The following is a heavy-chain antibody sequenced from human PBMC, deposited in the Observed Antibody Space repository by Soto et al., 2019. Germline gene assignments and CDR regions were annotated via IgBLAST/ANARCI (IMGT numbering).Heavy chain of an antibody. V-gene: IGHV3-15*01. J-gene: IGHJ4*02. Sequence: GGSLRLSCAASGFTFSNAWMSWVRQAPGKGLEWVGRIKSKTDGGTTDYAAPVKGRFTISRDDSKNTLYLQMNSLKTEDTAVYYCYCSSTSCYAGSNYWGQGTLVTVSS. CDR2: IKSKTDGGTT. D-gene: IGHD2-2*01. CDR3: YCSSTSCYAGSNY. CDR1: GFTFSNAW.